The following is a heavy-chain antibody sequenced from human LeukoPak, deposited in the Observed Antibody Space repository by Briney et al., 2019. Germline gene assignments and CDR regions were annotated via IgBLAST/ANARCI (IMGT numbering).Heavy chain of an antibody. J-gene: IGHJ4*02. CDR3: AKDIRYGSGSYINF. CDR2: ISGSGSST. V-gene: IGHV3-23*01. Sequence: GGSLRLSCAASGFTFSSYAMSWVRQAPGKGLEWVSVISGSGSSTYYADSVKGRFTISRDNSRNTLYLQMNSLRAEDTAVYHCAKDIRYGSGSYINFWGQGTLVTVSS. CDR1: GFTFSSYA. D-gene: IGHD3-10*01.